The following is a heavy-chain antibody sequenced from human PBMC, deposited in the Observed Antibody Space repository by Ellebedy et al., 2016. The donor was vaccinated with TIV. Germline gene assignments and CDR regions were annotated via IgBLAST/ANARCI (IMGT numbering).Heavy chain of an antibody. CDR1: GYTFTSYD. V-gene: IGHV1-8*01. D-gene: IGHD3-16*01. CDR2: MNPNSGNT. CDR3: AAWGRGGPNQDYLDV. Sequence: ASVKVSXXASGYTFTSYDINWVRQATGQGLEWMGWMNPNSGNTGYAQKFQGRLAMTSNTSTSTAYMELSSLRPEDTAVYFCAAWGRGGPNQDYLDVWGKGTTVTVSS. J-gene: IGHJ6*03.